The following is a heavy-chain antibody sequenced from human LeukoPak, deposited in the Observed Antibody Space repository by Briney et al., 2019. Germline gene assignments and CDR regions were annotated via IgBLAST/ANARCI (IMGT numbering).Heavy chain of an antibody. D-gene: IGHD3-22*01. V-gene: IGHV1-8*01. CDR1: GYTFTSYD. CDR2: MNPNSGNT. Sequence: ASVKVSCKASGYTFTSYDINWVRQATGQGLEWMGWMNPNSGNTGYAQKFQGRVTMTRNTSISTVYMELSSLRSEDTAVYYCARGYDSSGYWAYWGQGTLVTVSS. J-gene: IGHJ4*02. CDR3: ARGYDSSGYWAY.